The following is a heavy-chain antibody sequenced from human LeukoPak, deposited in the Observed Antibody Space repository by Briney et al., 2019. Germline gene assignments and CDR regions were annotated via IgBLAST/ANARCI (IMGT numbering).Heavy chain of an antibody. D-gene: IGHD6-19*01. J-gene: IGHJ5*02. Sequence: SQTLSLTCAISGDSVSSNSAAWNWIRQSPSRGLEWLGRTYYRSKWYNDYAVSVKSRITINPDTSKNQFSLQLNSVTPEDTAVYYCARLEHSSGWYEYWFDPWGQGTLVTVSS. V-gene: IGHV6-1*01. CDR1: GDSVSSNSAA. CDR2: TYYRSKWYN. CDR3: ARLEHSSGWYEYWFDP.